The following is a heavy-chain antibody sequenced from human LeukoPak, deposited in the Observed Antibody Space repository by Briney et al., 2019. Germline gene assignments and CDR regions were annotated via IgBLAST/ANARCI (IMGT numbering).Heavy chain of an antibody. D-gene: IGHD1-1*01. CDR2: IFYSGST. CDR1: VFTFNSYSMN. J-gene: IGHJ4*02. Sequence: GSLRLSCAASVFTFNSYSMNWVRQAPWKGLEWIGSIFYSGSTYYNPSLKSRVTISVDTSKNQFSLKLSSVTAADTAVYYCAGNDFYYFDYWGQGTLVTVSS. V-gene: IGHV4-59*05. CDR3: AGNDFYYFDY.